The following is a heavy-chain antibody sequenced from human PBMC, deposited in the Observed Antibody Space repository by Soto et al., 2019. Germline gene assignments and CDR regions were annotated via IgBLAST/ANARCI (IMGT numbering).Heavy chain of an antibody. CDR1: GFTFSNYG. D-gene: IGHD3-10*01. CDR2: IWYDGSNK. V-gene: IGHV3-33*01. J-gene: IGHJ4*02. Sequence: QVQLVESGGGVVQPGRSLRLSCVASGFTFSNYGMHWVRQAPGKGPEWVAVIWYDGSNKDYADSVKGRFTISIDNSRNTLYLQMNSLRAEDTAVYYCASALETGYYWGQGTLVTVSS. CDR3: ASALETGYY.